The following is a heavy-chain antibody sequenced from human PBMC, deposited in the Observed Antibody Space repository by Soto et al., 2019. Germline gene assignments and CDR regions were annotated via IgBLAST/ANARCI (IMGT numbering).Heavy chain of an antibody. D-gene: IGHD1-26*01. CDR1: DGSINSHTYY. CDR2: LYHSGST. CDR3: ARAAYSGSPIDH. J-gene: IGHJ1*01. V-gene: IGHV4-39*01. Sequence: SETLSLTCTVSDGSINSHTYYWAWIRQPPGKGLEWIGNLYHSGSTYYAPSVNSRVTISVDTSKNQFSLKLTSVTAADTAVYYCARAAYSGSPIDHWGQGTLVTVS.